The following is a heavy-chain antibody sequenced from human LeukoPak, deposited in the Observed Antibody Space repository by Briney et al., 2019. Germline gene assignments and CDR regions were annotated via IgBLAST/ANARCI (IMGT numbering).Heavy chain of an antibody. D-gene: IGHD2-15*01. CDR3: ARGRTYCRGGSCYSANWFDP. CDR2: IYYSGST. Sequence: PSETLSLTCTVSGXSISSDGYYWPWIRQHPGKSLECIWYIYYSGSTYYSPSLKSRVTISVDTSKNQFSLKLTSVTAADTAVYYCARGRTYCRGGSCYSANWFDPWGQGTLVTVSS. V-gene: IGHV4-31*03. CDR1: GXSISSDGYY. J-gene: IGHJ5*02.